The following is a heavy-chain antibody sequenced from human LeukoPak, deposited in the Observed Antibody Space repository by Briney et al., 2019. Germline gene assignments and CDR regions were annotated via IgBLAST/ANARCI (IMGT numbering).Heavy chain of an antibody. CDR2: IIPIFGTA. CDR3: ARGLRAGNWDAFDI. D-gene: IGHD1-1*01. CDR1: GGTFSSYA. V-gene: IGHV1-69*05. Sequence: SVKVSCKASGGTFSSYAISWVRHAPGQGLEWMGGIIPIFGTANYAQKFQGRVTITTDESTSTAYMELSSLRSEDTAVYYCARGLRAGNWDAFDIWGQGTMITVSS. J-gene: IGHJ3*02.